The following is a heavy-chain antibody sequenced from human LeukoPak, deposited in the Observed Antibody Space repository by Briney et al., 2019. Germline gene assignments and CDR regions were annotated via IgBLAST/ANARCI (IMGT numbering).Heavy chain of an antibody. V-gene: IGHV1-8*01. Sequence: ASVKVSCKASGYTFTSYDINWVRQATGQGLEWMGWMNPNSGNTGYAQKLQGRVTMTTDTSTSTAYMELRSLRSDDTAVYYCARGIAVAGTNYYYYGMDVWGQGTTVTVSS. J-gene: IGHJ6*02. CDR1: GYTFTSYD. CDR3: ARGIAVAGTNYYYYGMDV. CDR2: MNPNSGNT. D-gene: IGHD6-19*01.